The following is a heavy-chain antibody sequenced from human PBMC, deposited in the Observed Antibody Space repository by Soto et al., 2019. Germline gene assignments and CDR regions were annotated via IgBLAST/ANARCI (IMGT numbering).Heavy chain of an antibody. CDR3: ARGGRFLEWLLFARYYFGY. J-gene: IGHJ4*02. V-gene: IGHV4-34*01. D-gene: IGHD3-3*01. Sequence: SETLSLTCAVYGGSFSGYYWSWIRQPPGKGLEWIGEINHSGSTNYNPSLKSRVTISVDTSKNQFSLKLSSVTAADTAVYYCARGGRFLEWLLFARYYFGYWGQGTLVTVSS. CDR1: GGSFSGYY. CDR2: INHSGST.